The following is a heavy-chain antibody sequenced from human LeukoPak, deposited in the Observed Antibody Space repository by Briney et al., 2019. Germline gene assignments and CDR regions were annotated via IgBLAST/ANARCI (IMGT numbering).Heavy chain of an antibody. Sequence: GASVKVSCKASGYTFTSYYMHWVRQAPGQGLEWMGIINPSGGSTSYAQKFQGRVTMTRDMSTSTVYMELSSLRSEDTAVYYCARGSFRAGYCSGGSCGDAFDIWGQGTMVTVSS. D-gene: IGHD2-15*01. CDR1: GYTFTSYY. CDR3: ARGSFRAGYCSGGSCGDAFDI. CDR2: INPSGGST. J-gene: IGHJ3*02. V-gene: IGHV1-46*01.